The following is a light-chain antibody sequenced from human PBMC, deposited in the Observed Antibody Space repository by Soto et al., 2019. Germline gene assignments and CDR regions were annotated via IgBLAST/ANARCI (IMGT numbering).Light chain of an antibody. CDR3: QQYGSVPLT. J-gene: IGKJ4*01. V-gene: IGKV3-20*01. CDR2: GAS. CDR1: QSVSTSY. Sequence: EIVLTQSPVTLSLSPGERATLSCRASQSVSTSYLAWYQQKPGQAPRLLIYGASSRATGIPDRFSGSGSGADFTLTISRLEPEDFAVYYCQQYGSVPLTFGGGTKVEIK.